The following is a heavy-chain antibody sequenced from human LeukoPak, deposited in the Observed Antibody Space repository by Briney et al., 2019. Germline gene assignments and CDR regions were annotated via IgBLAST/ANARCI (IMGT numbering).Heavy chain of an antibody. CDR1: GFPFSSYS. J-gene: IGHJ3*02. CDR3: ARDDSSGYYSTGYAFDI. D-gene: IGHD3-22*01. V-gene: IGHV3-21*01. Sequence: PGGSLSLSCAASGFPFSSYSMNWVRQAQGKGLEWVSSISSSSSYIYYADSVKGRFTISRDNAKNSLYLQMNSLRAEDTAVYYCARDDSSGYYSTGYAFDIWGQGTMVTVSS. CDR2: ISSSSSYI.